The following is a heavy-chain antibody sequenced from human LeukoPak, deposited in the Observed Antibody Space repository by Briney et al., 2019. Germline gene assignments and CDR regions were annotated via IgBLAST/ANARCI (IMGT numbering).Heavy chain of an antibody. V-gene: IGHV4-30-4*02. CDR3: ARASGYGHYFDS. CDR2: IYYSGST. CDR1: GGSISSGDYY. Sequence: TTSETLSLTCSVSGGSISSGDYYWSWIRQPPGKGLEWIGYIYYSGSTYYNPSLKSRVTISVDTSKSQFSLKLTSVTAADTAVYYCARASGYGHYFDSWGQGTLVTVSS. J-gene: IGHJ4*02. D-gene: IGHD5-18*01.